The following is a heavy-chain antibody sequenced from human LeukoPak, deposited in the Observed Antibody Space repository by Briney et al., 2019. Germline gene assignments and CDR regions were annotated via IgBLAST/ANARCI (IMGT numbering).Heavy chain of an antibody. CDR2: ISSSGTYI. Sequence: WGSLRLSCAASGFTFSSYSMNWVRQAPGKGLEWVSSISSSGTYIYYVDSMKGRFTISRDNAKNSLYLQMDSLRAEDTAVYYCARPRGWERRWYFDLWGRGTLLTLSS. CDR3: ARPRGWERRWYFDL. CDR1: GFTFSSYS. J-gene: IGHJ2*01. V-gene: IGHV3-21*01. D-gene: IGHD1-26*01.